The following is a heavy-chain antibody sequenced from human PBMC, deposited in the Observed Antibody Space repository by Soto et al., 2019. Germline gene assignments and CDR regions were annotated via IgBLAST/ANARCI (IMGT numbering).Heavy chain of an antibody. CDR1: GFTVSSNY. CDR2: IYSGGST. D-gene: IGHD3-10*01. Sequence: EVQLVESGGGLVQPGGSLRLSCAASGFTVSSNYMSWVRQAPGKGLEWVSVIYSGGSTYYADSVKGRFTISRDNSKNTLYLQMNSLRAEDMAVYYCARDGYGSGSYYKRGFDYWGQGTLVTVSS. V-gene: IGHV3-66*01. J-gene: IGHJ4*02. CDR3: ARDGYGSGSYYKRGFDY.